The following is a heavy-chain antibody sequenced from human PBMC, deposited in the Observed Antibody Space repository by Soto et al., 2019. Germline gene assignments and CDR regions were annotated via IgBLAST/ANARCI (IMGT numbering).Heavy chain of an antibody. CDR3: ASNVIVATIPSDY. CDR2: IYSGGST. Sequence: PGGSLRLSCAASGFTVSSNYMSWVRQAPGKGLEWVSVIYSGGSTYYADSVKGRFTISRDNSKNTLYLQMNSLRAEDTAVYYCASNVIVATIPSDYWGQGTLVTVSS. D-gene: IGHD5-12*01. V-gene: IGHV3-66*01. J-gene: IGHJ4*02. CDR1: GFTVSSNY.